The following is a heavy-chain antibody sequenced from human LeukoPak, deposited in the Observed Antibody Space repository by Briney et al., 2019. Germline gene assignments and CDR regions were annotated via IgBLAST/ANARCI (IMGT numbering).Heavy chain of an antibody. CDR2: IKQDGTEK. V-gene: IGHV3-7*01. CDR1: GFTFTTYW. CDR3: AELGITMIGGV. D-gene: IGHD3-10*02. J-gene: IGHJ6*04. Sequence: GGSLRLSCAASGFTFTTYWLGWVRQPPGKGLEWVANIKQDGTEKYYVDSVKGRFTISRDNAKNSLYLQMNSLRAEDTAVYYCAELGITMIGGVWGKGTTVTISS.